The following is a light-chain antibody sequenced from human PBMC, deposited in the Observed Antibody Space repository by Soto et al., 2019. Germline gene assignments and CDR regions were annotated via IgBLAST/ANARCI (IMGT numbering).Light chain of an antibody. V-gene: IGKV1-9*01. CDR3: QHLRAYPFS. Sequence: DIQLTQSPSFLSASVGDRVTVSCRASQAISTYLAWFQQKPGKVPQLLVYPASTLQDGVPSRFSGLGSGTAFALTINNLQAEDFATYYCQHLRAYPFSFGQGTKLDIK. CDR2: PAS. J-gene: IGKJ2*03. CDR1: QAISTY.